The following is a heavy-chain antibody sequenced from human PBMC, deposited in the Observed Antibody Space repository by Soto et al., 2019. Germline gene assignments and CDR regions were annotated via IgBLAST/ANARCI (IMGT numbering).Heavy chain of an antibody. D-gene: IGHD3-22*01. CDR3: ARDQGLITSGLGYYYYGMDV. J-gene: IGHJ6*02. CDR1: GFTFSSYA. CDR2: ISYDGSNK. V-gene: IGHV3-30-3*01. Sequence: GGSLRLSCAASGFTFSSYAMHWVRQAPGKGLEWVAVISYDGSNKYYADSVKGRFTISRDNSKNTLYLQMNSLRAEDTAVYYCARDQGLITSGLGYYYYGMDVWGQGTTLPVSS.